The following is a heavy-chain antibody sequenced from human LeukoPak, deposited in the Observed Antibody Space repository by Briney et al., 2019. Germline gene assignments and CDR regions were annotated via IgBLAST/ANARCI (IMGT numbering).Heavy chain of an antibody. Sequence: ASVKVSCKASGYTFSSYGISWVRQAPGQGLEWMGWISAYNGNTNYAQKLQGRVTMTTDTSTSTAYMELRSLRSEDTAVYYCAREELSLTLRFDPWGQGTLVTVSS. CDR3: AREELSLTLRFDP. CDR2: ISAYNGNT. V-gene: IGHV1-18*01. J-gene: IGHJ5*02. D-gene: IGHD1-7*01. CDR1: GYTFSSYG.